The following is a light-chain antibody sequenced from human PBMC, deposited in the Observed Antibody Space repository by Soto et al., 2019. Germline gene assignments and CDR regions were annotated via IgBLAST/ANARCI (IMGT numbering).Light chain of an antibody. CDR1: SSNIGAGYD. CDR2: GNN. V-gene: IGLV1-40*01. CDR3: QSYDTSLSGSL. Sequence: QLVLTQPPSVSGAPGERVTMSCTGSSSNIGAGYDVYWYQQFPGTAPKLLIYGNNNRPSGVPGRFSGSKSDTSASLAITGLQAEDEALYYCQSYDTSLSGSLFGTGTKVTVL. J-gene: IGLJ1*01.